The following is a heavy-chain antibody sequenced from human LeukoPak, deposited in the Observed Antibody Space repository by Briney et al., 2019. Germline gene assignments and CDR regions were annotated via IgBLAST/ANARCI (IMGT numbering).Heavy chain of an antibody. V-gene: IGHV3-48*01. J-gene: IGHJ4*02. D-gene: IGHD3-3*01. CDR1: GFTFSSYS. Sequence: GGSLRLSCAASGFTFSSYSMNWVRQAPGKGLEWVSYISSSSSTIYYADSVKGRFTISRDNTKNSLYLQMNSLRAEDTAVYYCARDQSTYYDFWSGTPGFDYWGQRTLVTVSS. CDR3: ARDQSTYYDFWSGTPGFDY. CDR2: ISSSSSTI.